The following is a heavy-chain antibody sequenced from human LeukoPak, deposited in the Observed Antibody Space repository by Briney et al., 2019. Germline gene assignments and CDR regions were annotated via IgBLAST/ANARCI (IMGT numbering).Heavy chain of an antibody. D-gene: IGHD6-13*01. V-gene: IGHV5-51*01. J-gene: IGHJ4*02. Sequence: GESLQISCQGSGYSFSTYWIGWVRQMPGKGLEWMGIIYPGDSDTKYSPSFQGQVTISVDKSISTAYLQWSGLKASDTAMYYCARSGIGSSWYEYYFDYWGQGTLVTVSS. CDR3: ARSGIGSSWYEYYFDY. CDR2: IYPGDSDT. CDR1: GYSFSTYW.